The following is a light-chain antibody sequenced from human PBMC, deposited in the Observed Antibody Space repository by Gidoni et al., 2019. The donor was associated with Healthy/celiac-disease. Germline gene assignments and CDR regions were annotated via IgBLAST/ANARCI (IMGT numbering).Light chain of an antibody. CDR1: QSISSY. Sequence: DIQMTQSPSSLSASVGDRVTITCRESQSISSYLNWYQQKPGKAHKNLLYAASSLQSGVPSRFSGSGSGTDFTLTISSLLPDDFATYYCQQSYSTPPAGTFGQGTKVEIK. J-gene: IGKJ1*01. CDR3: QQSYSTPPAGT. CDR2: AAS. V-gene: IGKV1-39*01.